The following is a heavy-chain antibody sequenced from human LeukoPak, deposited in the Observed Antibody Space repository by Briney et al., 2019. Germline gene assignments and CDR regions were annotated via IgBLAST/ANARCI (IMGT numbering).Heavy chain of an antibody. Sequence: SVKVSCKASGGTFSSYAISWVRQAPGQGLEWMGGIIPIFGTANYAQKFQGRVTITADKSTSTAFMELSSLRSEDTAVYYCASLCCGSYYMDVWGKGTTVTVSS. D-gene: IGHD2-15*01. CDR1: GGTFSSYA. J-gene: IGHJ6*03. CDR2: IIPIFGTA. CDR3: ASLCCGSYYMDV. V-gene: IGHV1-69*06.